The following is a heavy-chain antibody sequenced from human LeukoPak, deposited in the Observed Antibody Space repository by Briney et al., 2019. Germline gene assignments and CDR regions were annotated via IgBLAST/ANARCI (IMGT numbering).Heavy chain of an antibody. D-gene: IGHD3-22*01. CDR3: ARDLAASTYHFDSSGLLDS. J-gene: IGHJ4*02. CDR1: GFTFDDYA. V-gene: IGHV3-9*01. Sequence: PGGSLRLSCAASGFTFDDYAMHWVRQAPGKGLEWVSGISWNSGSIGYADSVKGRFTISRDNTKNSLYLQMNSLRAEDTAVYYCARDLAASTYHFDSSGLLDSRGQGTLVTVSS. CDR2: ISWNSGSI.